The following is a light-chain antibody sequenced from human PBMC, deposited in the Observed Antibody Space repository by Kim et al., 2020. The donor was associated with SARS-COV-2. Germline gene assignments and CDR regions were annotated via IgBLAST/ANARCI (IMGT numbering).Light chain of an antibody. V-gene: IGLV3-25*03. Sequence: SYELTQPPSVSVSPGQTARITCSGDALPKQYAYWYQQKPGQAPVLVIYKDSERPSGIPERFSGSSSGTTVTLTISGVQAEDEADYYCQSADSSGTYWVLG. CDR1: ALPKQY. CDR3: QSADSSGTYWV. CDR2: KDS. J-gene: IGLJ3*02.